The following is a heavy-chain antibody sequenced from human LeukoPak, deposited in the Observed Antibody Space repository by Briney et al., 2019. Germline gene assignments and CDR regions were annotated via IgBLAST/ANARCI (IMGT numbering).Heavy chain of an antibody. J-gene: IGHJ3*02. Sequence: PGGSLRLSCAASGFTFSSYSMNWVRQAPGKGLEWVLSISSSSSYIYYADSVKGRFTMSRDNDKNSMYLQMKSLRAEDTAVYYCARALPSPLYSGSYADAFDIWGQGTMVTVSS. V-gene: IGHV3-21*01. CDR1: GFTFSSYS. CDR3: ARALPSPLYSGSYADAFDI. CDR2: ISSSSSYI. D-gene: IGHD1-26*01.